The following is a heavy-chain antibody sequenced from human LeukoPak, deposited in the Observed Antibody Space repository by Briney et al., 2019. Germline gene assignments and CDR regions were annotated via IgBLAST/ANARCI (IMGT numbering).Heavy chain of an antibody. CDR3: ATDPSYFWSAYLPYFDY. CDR2: INPNSGGT. CDR1: GYTFTGYY. V-gene: IGHV1-2*02. D-gene: IGHD3-3*01. J-gene: IGHJ4*02. Sequence: ASVKVSCKASGYTFTGYYMHWVRQAPGQGLEWMGWINPNSGGTNYAQKFQGRVTMTRDTSISTAYMELSRLRSDDTAVYYCATDPSYFWSAYLPYFDYWGQGTLVTVSS.